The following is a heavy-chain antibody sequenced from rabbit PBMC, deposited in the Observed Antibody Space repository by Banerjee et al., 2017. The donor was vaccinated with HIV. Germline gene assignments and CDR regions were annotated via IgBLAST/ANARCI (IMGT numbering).Heavy chain of an antibody. CDR3: ARGSYDDYGDWLDL. V-gene: IGHV1S45*01. D-gene: IGHD2-1*01. CDR2: IDTNSDST. J-gene: IGHJ5*01. CDR1: GFDLSRYYY. Sequence: QQQLVESGGGLVKPEGSLTLTCKASGFDLSRYYYMCWVRQAPGKGLELIACIDTNSDSTSYASWAKGRFTISKTSSTTVTLQMTSLTAADTATYFCARGSYDDYGDWLDLWGPGTLVTVS.